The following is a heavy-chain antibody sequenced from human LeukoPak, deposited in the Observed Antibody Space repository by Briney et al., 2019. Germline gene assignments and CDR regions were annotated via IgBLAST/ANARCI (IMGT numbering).Heavy chain of an antibody. J-gene: IGHJ4*02. CDR1: GHTFTSYG. Sequence: ASVKVSCKASGHTFTSYGISWVRQAPGQGLEWMGWISAYNGNTNYAQKLQGRVTMTTDTSTSTAYMELRSLRSDDTAVYYCARDLRLGELSPTIDFDYWGQGTLVTVSS. V-gene: IGHV1-18*01. CDR2: ISAYNGNT. CDR3: ARDLRLGELSPTIDFDY. D-gene: IGHD3-16*02.